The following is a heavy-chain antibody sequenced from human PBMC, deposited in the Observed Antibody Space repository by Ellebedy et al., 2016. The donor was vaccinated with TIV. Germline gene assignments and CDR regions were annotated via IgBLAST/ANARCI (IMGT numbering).Heavy chain of an antibody. CDR1: GGSITSNY. D-gene: IGHD2-21*02. CDR3: ARVKRNCGGNCFPFDM. Sequence: MPSETLSLTCLVSGGSITSNYWSWVRQPPGKGLEWIAYMHNSGSPSYNPSLKSRVTISADTSKNQVSLNLTSVTAADTAVYYCARVKRNCGGNCFPFDMWGQGTTVSVSS. V-gene: IGHV4-59*01. CDR2: MHNSGSP. J-gene: IGHJ3*02.